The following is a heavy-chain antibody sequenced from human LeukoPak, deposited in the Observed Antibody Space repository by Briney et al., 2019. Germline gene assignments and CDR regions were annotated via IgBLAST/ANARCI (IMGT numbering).Heavy chain of an antibody. CDR1: GFTFSSYG. J-gene: IGHJ4*02. Sequence: PGGSLRLSCAASGFTFSSYGMHWVRQAPGKGLEWVAAISYDGSNKYDADSVKGQFTISRDNSKNTLYLQMNSLRAEDTAVYYCATYCSSTTCYAIDYWGQGTLVTVSS. V-gene: IGHV3-30-3*01. D-gene: IGHD2-2*01. CDR3: ATYCSSTTCYAIDY. CDR2: ISYDGSNK.